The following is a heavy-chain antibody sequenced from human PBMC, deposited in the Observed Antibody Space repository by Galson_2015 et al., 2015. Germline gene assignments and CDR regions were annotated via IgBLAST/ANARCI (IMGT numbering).Heavy chain of an antibody. CDR3: ARDEPGSGANWYFDL. J-gene: IGHJ2*01. CDR1: GFTFSDYG. Sequence: SLRLSCAASGFTFSDYGMHWVRQDQGKGLEWVAVIWNDGSDNRHADSVKGRFTISRDNSNNLLYLQMNNLRVEDTAVYYFARDEPGSGANWYFDLWGRGTLVTVSS. V-gene: IGHV3-33*01. CDR2: IWNDGSDN. D-gene: IGHD6-19*01.